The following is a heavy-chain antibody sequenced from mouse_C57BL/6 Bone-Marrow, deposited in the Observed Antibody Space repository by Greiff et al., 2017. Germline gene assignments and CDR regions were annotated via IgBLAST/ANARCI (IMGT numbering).Heavy chain of an antibody. D-gene: IGHD1-1*01. J-gene: IGHJ1*03. CDR2: IYPRGGST. CDR3: ARDYGSSYWYFDV. Sequence: QVQLQQSGPELVKPGASVKLSCKASGYTFTSYGINWVKQRPGQGLEWIGRIYPRGGSTKYNEKFKGKATLTVDTSSSTAYMELHSLTSEDSAVYFCARDYGSSYWYFDVWGTGTTVTVSS. V-gene: IGHV1-85*01. CDR1: GYTFTSYG.